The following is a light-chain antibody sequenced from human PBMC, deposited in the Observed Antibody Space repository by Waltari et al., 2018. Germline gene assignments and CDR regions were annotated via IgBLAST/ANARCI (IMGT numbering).Light chain of an antibody. Sequence: DIQMTQSPSSLSASVGDRVTITRRASQNISSYLNRYQQKPGKAPKLLIYTASSLQSGVPSRFSGSGSGTDFTLTISSLQPEDFATYYCQQSYSTPRTFGPGTKVDIK. CDR2: TAS. CDR1: QNISSY. CDR3: QQSYSTPRT. V-gene: IGKV1-39*01. J-gene: IGKJ3*01.